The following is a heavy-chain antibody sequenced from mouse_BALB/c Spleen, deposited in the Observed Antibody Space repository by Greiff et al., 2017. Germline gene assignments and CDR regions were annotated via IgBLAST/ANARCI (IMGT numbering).Heavy chain of an antibody. CDR2: ILPGSGST. CDR1: GYTFSSYW. V-gene: IGHV1-9*01. J-gene: IGHJ2*01. Sequence: QVQLQQSGAALMKPGVSVKISCKATGYTFSSYWLKWVQQRPGHGLEWIGEILPGSGSTNYNEMFKGKATFAAVTSSNTAYMELSRLTSEDSAVYYCARGDRYDGGGFDYWDQGATLTVSS. D-gene: IGHD2-14*01. CDR3: ARGDRYDGGGFDY.